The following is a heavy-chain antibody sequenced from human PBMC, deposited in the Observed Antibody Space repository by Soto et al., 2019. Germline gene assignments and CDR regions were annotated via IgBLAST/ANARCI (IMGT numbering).Heavy chain of an antibody. Sequence: QPGGSLRLSCAASGFTFSSYGMHWVRQAPGKGLEWVAVISYDGSNKYYADSVKGRFTISRDNSKNTLYLQMNSLRAEDTAVYYCAKGGIAVAPPTGMDVWGQGTTVTVSS. CDR1: GFTFSSYG. J-gene: IGHJ6*02. V-gene: IGHV3-30*18. D-gene: IGHD6-19*01. CDR3: AKGGIAVAPPTGMDV. CDR2: ISYDGSNK.